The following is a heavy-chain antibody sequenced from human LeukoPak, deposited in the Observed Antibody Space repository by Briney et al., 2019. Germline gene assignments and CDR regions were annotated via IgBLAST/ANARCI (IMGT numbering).Heavy chain of an antibody. CDR1: GYSFADYY. Sequence: ASVKVSCKASGYSFADYYMHWVRQAPGQGLEWMGWIKPNSGGTRSAQKFQGRVTMTRDTSISTAYMVLNRLRSDDTAVYYCARDMDYGDYGNWFDPWGQGTLVTVSS. V-gene: IGHV1-2*02. J-gene: IGHJ5*02. CDR2: IKPNSGGT. D-gene: IGHD4-17*01. CDR3: ARDMDYGDYGNWFDP.